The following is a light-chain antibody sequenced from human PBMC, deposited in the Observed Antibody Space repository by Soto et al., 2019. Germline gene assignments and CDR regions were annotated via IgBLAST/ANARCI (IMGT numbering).Light chain of an antibody. CDR3: QHYGSSPPYT. CDR2: GAS. Sequence: EIVLTQSPGTLSLSPGERATLSCRASQSVSNNFLAWFQQRPGQAPRLLIYGASSRATGIPDRFSGSGSGTDCTLAISRLEPEEFAMYYCQHYGSSPPYTFGQGTNLDIK. CDR1: QSVSNNF. J-gene: IGKJ2*01. V-gene: IGKV3-20*01.